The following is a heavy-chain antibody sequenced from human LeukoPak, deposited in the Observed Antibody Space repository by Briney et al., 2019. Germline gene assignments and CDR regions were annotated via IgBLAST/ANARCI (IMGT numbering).Heavy chain of an antibody. Sequence: GGSLRLSCAASRFTFSSYALSWLRQAPAKGLEWASAISGSGGSTYYAHPLKGRFTISRDNSKNTLYLQMTSLRAEDTAVYYCAKDPSPPKRFMEWLPDYWGRGTLVTVSS. V-gene: IGHV3-23*01. CDR3: AKDPSPPKRFMEWLPDY. CDR1: RFTFSSYA. D-gene: IGHD3-3*01. CDR2: ISGSGGST. J-gene: IGHJ4*02.